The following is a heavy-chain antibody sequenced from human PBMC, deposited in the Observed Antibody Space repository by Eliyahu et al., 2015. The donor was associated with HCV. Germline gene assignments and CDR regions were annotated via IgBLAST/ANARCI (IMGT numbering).Heavy chain of an antibody. V-gene: IGHV3-23*01. D-gene: IGHD3-10*01. CDR3: ARGIKLYFYYGMDV. CDR2: LSAGAAST. Sequence: EVQLLESGGDLVQPGGSLRLSCAASGFPFSTYAMSWVRQAPGKGLGWVSALSAGAASTYYADSVKGRFTISRDNSKNTLYLQMDSLRAEDTAVYYCARGIKLYFYYGMDVWGQGTTVTVSS. CDR1: GFPFSTYA. J-gene: IGHJ6*02.